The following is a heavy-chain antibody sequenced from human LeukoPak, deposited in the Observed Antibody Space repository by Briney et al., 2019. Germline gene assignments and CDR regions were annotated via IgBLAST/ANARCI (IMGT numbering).Heavy chain of an antibody. J-gene: IGHJ3*02. CDR3: AREGDGVEMATNDAFDI. D-gene: IGHD5-24*01. CDR1: GFTFSSYA. CDR2: ISYDGSNK. V-gene: IGHV3-30-3*01. Sequence: PGGSLRLSCAASGFTFSSYAMHWVRQAPGKGLEWVAVISYDGSNKYYADSVKGRFTISRDNSKNTLYLQMNSLRAEDTAVYYCAREGDGVEMATNDAFDIWGQGTMVTVSS.